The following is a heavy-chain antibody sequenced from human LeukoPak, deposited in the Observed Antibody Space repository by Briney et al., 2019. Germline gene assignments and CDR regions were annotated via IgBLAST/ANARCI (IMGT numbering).Heavy chain of an antibody. D-gene: IGHD5-18*01. CDR3: ASREDVDTAMVWRY. Sequence: SVKVSCKASGGTFSSYAISWVRQAPGQGLEWMGGIIPIFGTANYAQKFQGRVTITTDESTSAAYMELSSLRSEDTAVYYCASREDVDTAMVWRYWGQGTLVTVSS. CDR2: IIPIFGTA. J-gene: IGHJ4*02. CDR1: GGTFSSYA. V-gene: IGHV1-69*05.